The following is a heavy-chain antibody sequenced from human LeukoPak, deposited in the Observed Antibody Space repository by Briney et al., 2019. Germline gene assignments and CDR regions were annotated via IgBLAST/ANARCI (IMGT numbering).Heavy chain of an antibody. CDR3: ARVSAAAPSYYYMDV. Sequence: SETLSLTCTVSGGSISSYSWSWIRQPPGKGLEWIGYIYYSGSTNYNPSLKSRVTISVDTSKNQFSLKLSSVTAADTAVYYCARVSAAAPSYYYMDVWGKGTTVTVSS. D-gene: IGHD6-13*01. J-gene: IGHJ6*03. V-gene: IGHV4-59*01. CDR1: GGSISSYS. CDR2: IYYSGST.